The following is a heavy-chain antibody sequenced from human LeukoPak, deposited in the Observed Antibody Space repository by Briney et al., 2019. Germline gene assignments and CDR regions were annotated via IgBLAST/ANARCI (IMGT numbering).Heavy chain of an antibody. CDR3: ARDPRYCSGGSCYSWSVE. D-gene: IGHD2-15*01. CDR2: IKQDGSEK. CDR1: GFTFSSYA. J-gene: IGHJ4*02. Sequence: GGSLRLSCAASGFTFSSYAMSWVRQAPGKGLEWVANIKQDGSEKYYVGSVKGRFTISRDNAKNSLYLQMNSLRAEDTAVYYCARDPRYCSGGSCYSWSVEWGQGTLVTVSS. V-gene: IGHV3-7*01.